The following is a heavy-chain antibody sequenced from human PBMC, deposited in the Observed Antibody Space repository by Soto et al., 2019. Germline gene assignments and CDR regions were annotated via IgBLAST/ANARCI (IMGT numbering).Heavy chain of an antibody. CDR3: ARDSRIAAAENWFDP. CDR2: IAYDGSNK. Sequence: GSLRLACAASGXTVSSYSMHWVRQAPGKGLEWVAVIAYDGSNKYYADSVKGRFTISIDNSKNTLYLQMNSLRAYDTALYYCARDSRIAAAENWFDPWGQGTLGTVSS. J-gene: IGHJ5*02. D-gene: IGHD6-13*01. CDR1: GXTVSSYS. V-gene: IGHV3-30-3*01.